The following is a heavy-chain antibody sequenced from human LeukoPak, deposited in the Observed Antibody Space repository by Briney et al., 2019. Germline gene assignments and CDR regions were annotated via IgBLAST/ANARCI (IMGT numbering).Heavy chain of an antibody. CDR1: GGSISSYY. CDR2: IYTSGST. J-gene: IGHJ4*02. V-gene: IGHV4-4*07. CDR3: ARGDSGYDLRGFDY. D-gene: IGHD5-12*01. Sequence: PSETLSLTCTVSGGSISSYYWSWIRQPAGKGLGWIGRIYTSGSTNYNPSLKSRVTMSVDTSKNQFSLKLSSVTAADTAVYYCARGDSGYDLRGFDYWGQGTLVTVSS.